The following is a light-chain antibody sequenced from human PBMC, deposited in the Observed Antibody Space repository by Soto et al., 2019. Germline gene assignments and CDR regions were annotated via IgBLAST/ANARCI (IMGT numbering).Light chain of an antibody. CDR2: STN. J-gene: IGLJ2*01. V-gene: IGLV8-61*01. CDR1: SGSVSTSYY. Sequence: QTVVTQEPSFLVSPGGTVTLTCGLSSGSVSTSYYPSWYQQTPGQAPRTLIYSTNTRSSGVPDRFSGSILGNKAALPITGAQADDESDYYCVLYMGSGIAVFGGGTKLTVL. CDR3: VLYMGSGIAV.